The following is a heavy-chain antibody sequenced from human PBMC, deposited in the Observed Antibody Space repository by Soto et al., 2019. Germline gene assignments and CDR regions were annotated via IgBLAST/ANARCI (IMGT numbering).Heavy chain of an antibody. Sequence: GPGPSSSSETLSLTCAVYGGSFSGYYWSWIRQPPGKGLEWIGEINHSGSTNYNPSLKSRVTISVDTSKNQFSLKLSSVTAADTAVYYFAGYYYDSSGYDYWGQGTLVTVSS. CDR2: INHSGST. CDR3: AGYYYDSSGYDY. J-gene: IGHJ4*02. V-gene: IGHV4-34*01. D-gene: IGHD3-22*01. CDR1: GGSFSGYY.